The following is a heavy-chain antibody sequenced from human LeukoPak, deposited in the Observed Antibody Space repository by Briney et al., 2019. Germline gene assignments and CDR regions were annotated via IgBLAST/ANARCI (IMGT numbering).Heavy chain of an antibody. CDR1: GFTFSSNS. D-gene: IGHD2-15*01. Sequence: QPGGSLRLSCAASGFTFSSNSMNWVRQAPGKGLEWVSYINSSSGTIYYADSVKGRFTISRDNAKNSLYLQMNSLRAEDTAVYYCARELGYCSGGSCYNIRFDPWGQGTLVTVSS. CDR3: ARELGYCSGGSCYNIRFDP. V-gene: IGHV3-48*01. CDR2: INSSSGTI. J-gene: IGHJ5*02.